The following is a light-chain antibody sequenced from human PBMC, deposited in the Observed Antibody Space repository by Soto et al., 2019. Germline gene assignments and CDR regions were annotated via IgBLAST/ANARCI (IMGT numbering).Light chain of an antibody. CDR3: QPYNNWPLT. Sequence: EVVMRQSPATLSVSPGEGATLPCRASQGIGDTLAWYQHKPGQTPRLLIYETSTRATGVPTRFSGSRSGAEFTLTINSLQSEDFAVYYCQPYNNWPLTFGGGTKVDIK. CDR1: QGIGDT. CDR2: ETS. V-gene: IGKV3-15*01. J-gene: IGKJ4*01.